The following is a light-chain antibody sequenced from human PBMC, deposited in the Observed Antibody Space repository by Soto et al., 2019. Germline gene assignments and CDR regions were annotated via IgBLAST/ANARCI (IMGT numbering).Light chain of an antibody. CDR1: QTVSGNY. CDR3: QQYGSSPPYT. V-gene: IGKV3-20*01. Sequence: EIVLTQSPGILSLSPGERATLSCRASQTVSGNYLAWYQQKPGQSPRLLIYGSSDRATGIPDRFSGSGSGTDFTLTIIRVEPEDFSVYYCQQYGSSPPYTFGQGTTLEI. J-gene: IGKJ2*01. CDR2: GSS.